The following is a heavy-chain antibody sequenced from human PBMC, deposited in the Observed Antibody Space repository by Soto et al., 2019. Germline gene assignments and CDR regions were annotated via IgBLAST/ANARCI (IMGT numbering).Heavy chain of an antibody. CDR3: ATVGYYESSGKDY. V-gene: IGHV3-66*01. CDR1: GFTVSSKY. J-gene: IGHJ4*02. D-gene: IGHD3-22*01. Sequence: VGSLRLSCAASGFTVSSKYISCVRQAPGKGLEWVSIIYTDGSTYYVHSVKGRFTISRDNSKNTVYLQMNSLRAEDTAVYYCATVGYYESSGKDYWGQGTLVTVSS. CDR2: IYTDGST.